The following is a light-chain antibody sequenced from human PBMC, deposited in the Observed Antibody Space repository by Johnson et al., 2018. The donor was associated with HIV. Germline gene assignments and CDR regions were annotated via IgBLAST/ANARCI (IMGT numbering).Light chain of an antibody. J-gene: IGLJ1*01. Sequence: QSALTQPPSVSAAPGQKVTISYSGSSSNIGNNYVSWYQQLPGTAPKLLLYDNNKRPSGIPHRFSGSKSGTSATLGITGLKPGDAADYYCGTWDSSLRAVYVFGTGTKVTVL. CDR1: SSNIGNNY. V-gene: IGLV1-51*01. CDR2: DNN. CDR3: GTWDSSLRAVYV.